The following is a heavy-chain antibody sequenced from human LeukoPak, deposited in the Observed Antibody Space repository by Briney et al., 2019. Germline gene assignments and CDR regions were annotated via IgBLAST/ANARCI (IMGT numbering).Heavy chain of an antibody. D-gene: IGHD3/OR15-3a*01. J-gene: IGHJ4*02. Sequence: PSETLSLTCTVSGGSISSYYWSWIRQPPGKGLEWIGYIYYSGSTSYNPSLKSRVTISVDTSKNQFSLKLSSVTAADTAVYYCARDRLDVFDYWGQGTLVTVSS. CDR3: ARDRLDVFDY. CDR1: GGSISSYY. CDR2: IYYSGST. V-gene: IGHV4-59*01.